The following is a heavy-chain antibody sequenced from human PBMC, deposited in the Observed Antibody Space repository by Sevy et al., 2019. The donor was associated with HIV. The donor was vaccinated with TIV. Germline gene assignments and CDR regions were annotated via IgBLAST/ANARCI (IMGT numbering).Heavy chain of an antibody. V-gene: IGHV4-39*01. CDR3: ARSMEQQLDAFDI. D-gene: IGHD6-13*01. J-gene: IGHJ3*02. CDR1: GAAIRDSSYY. Sequence: SETLSLTCTVSGAAIRDSSYYWAGIRQPPGKGREWIGNIYSYGETYYNSSLKSRVTISVDTSKNQFSLSLTSVTAADTAIYFCARSMEQQLDAFDIWGQGTMVTVSS. CDR2: IYSYGET.